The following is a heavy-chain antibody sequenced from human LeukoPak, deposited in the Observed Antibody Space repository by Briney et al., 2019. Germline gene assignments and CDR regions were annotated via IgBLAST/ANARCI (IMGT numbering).Heavy chain of an antibody. J-gene: IGHJ5*02. CDR2: IYTSGST. V-gene: IGHV4-61*02. D-gene: IGHD2-2*01. Sequence: PSETLSLTCTVSGGSISSGSYYWSWIRQPPGKGLEWIGRIYTSGSTNYNPSLKSRVTISVDTSKNQFSLKLSSVTAADTAVYYCARGIVVVPAAPNWFDPWGQGTLVTVSS. CDR3: ARGIVVVPAAPNWFDP. CDR1: GGSISSGSYY.